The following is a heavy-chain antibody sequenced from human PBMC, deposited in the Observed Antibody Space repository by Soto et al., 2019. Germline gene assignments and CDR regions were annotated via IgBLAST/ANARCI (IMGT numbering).Heavy chain of an antibody. D-gene: IGHD4-17*01. J-gene: IGHJ6*02. CDR2: IIPIFGTA. V-gene: IGHV1-69*05. CDR1: GDTFSSYA. CDR3: AREGPATVTTNYYGMDV. Sequence: GASVKVSCKASGDTFSSYAISWVRQAPGQRLEWMGGIIPIFGTANYAQKFQGRVTITTDESTSTAYMELSSLRSEDTAVYYCAREGPATVTTNYYGMDVWGQGTTVTVSS.